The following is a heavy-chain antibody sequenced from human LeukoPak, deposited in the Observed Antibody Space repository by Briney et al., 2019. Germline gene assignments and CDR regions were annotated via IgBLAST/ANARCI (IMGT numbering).Heavy chain of an antibody. Sequence: SGTLSLTCTVSGGSLSSSSQYWGWIRPPTGKGLVWIGSIYYSGTANYNPSLKSRVTISVDSSKNQFSLDLSSVTAADTAMYYCARHVASTRIVGVIPFWYFDDWGQGALVTVSS. CDR1: GGSLSSSSQY. D-gene: IGHD3-22*01. V-gene: IGHV4-39*01. CDR2: IYYSGTA. CDR3: ARHVASTRIVGVIPFWYFDD. J-gene: IGHJ4*02.